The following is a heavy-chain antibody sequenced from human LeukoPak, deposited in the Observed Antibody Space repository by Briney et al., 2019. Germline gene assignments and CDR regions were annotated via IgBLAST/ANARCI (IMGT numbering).Heavy chain of an antibody. V-gene: IGHV4-4*02. J-gene: IGHJ4*02. CDR3: ARYGSGVAIFDY. D-gene: IGHD3-10*01. Sequence: PSETLSLTCAVSGGSISSSNWWSWVRQPPGKGLEWIGEIYHSGSTNYNPSLKSRVTMSVDKSKNQFSLKLSSVTAADTAVYYCARYGSGVAIFDYWGQGTLVTVSS. CDR2: IYHSGST. CDR1: GGSISSSNW.